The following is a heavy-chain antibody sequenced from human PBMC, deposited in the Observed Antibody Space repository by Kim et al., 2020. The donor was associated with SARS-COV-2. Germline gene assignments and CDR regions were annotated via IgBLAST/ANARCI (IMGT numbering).Heavy chain of an antibody. CDR2: IYYSGST. Sequence: SETLSLTCTVSGGSISSGGYYWSWIRQHPGKGLEWIGYIYYSGSTYYNPSLKSRVTISVDTSKNQFSLKLSSVTAAATAVYYCARVRRLYYDSSGYWGNDYWGQGTLVTVSS. V-gene: IGHV4-31*03. J-gene: IGHJ4*02. CDR3: ARVRRLYYDSSGYWGNDY. CDR1: GGSISSGGYY. D-gene: IGHD3-22*01.